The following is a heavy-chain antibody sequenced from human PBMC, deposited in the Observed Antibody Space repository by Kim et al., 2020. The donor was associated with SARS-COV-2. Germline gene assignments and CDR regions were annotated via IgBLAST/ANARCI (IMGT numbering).Heavy chain of an antibody. J-gene: IGHJ4*02. CDR3: AKGVAAGTLTYFDY. V-gene: IGHV1-69*01. D-gene: IGHD6-13*01. Sequence: AQKFQGRVTITADESTSTAYMELSSLRSEDTAVYYCAKGVAAGTLTYFDYWGQGTLVTVSS.